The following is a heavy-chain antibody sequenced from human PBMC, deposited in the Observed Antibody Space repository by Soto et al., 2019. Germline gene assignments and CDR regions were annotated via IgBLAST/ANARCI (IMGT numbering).Heavy chain of an antibody. CDR2: IRPDGTET. J-gene: IGHJ4*02. CDR3: AGWGEHDSNY. V-gene: IGHV3-7*03. Sequence: EVQLLQSGGGLVQPGGSLRLSCVGSGFTFTDFYMNWVRQAPGKGLEWVANIRPDGTETNYVEPVRGRFTTSRDNAKNSLFLQMNSLRADDTALYYCAGWGEHDSNYWGQGILVTVSS. D-gene: IGHD3-16*01. CDR1: GFTFTDFY.